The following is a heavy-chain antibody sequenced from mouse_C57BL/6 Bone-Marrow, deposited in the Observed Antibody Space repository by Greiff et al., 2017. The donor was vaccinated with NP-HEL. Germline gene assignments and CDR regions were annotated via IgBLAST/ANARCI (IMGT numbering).Heavy chain of an antibody. J-gene: IGHJ1*03. D-gene: IGHD1-1*01. CDR2: ISGGGGNT. CDR1: GFTFSSYT. Sequence: EVKVEESGGGLVKPGGSLKLSCAASGFTFSSYTMSWVRQTPEKRLEWVATISGGGGNTYYPDSVKGRFTISRDNAKNTLYLQMSSLRSEDTALYYCARHYIIYYYGSSFWYFDVWGTGTTVTVSS. CDR3: ARHYIIYYYGSSFWYFDV. V-gene: IGHV5-9*01.